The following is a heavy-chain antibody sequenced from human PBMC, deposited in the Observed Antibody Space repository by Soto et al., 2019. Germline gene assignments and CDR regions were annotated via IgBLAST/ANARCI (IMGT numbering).Heavy chain of an antibody. CDR1: GGSISSSSYY. CDR2: IYYSGST. J-gene: IGHJ4*02. Sequence: SETLSLTCTVSGGSISSSSYYWGWIRQPPGKGLEWIGSIYYSGSTYYSPSLKSRVTISVDTSKNQFSLKLSSVTAADTAVYYCARMIITMVRGVPFDYWGQGTLVTVPS. V-gene: IGHV4-39*01. CDR3: ARMIITMVRGVPFDY. D-gene: IGHD3-10*01.